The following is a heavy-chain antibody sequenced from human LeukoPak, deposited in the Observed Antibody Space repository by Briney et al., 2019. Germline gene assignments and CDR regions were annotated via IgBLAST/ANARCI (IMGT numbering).Heavy chain of an antibody. D-gene: IGHD3-22*01. CDR1: GFTLSSYE. V-gene: IGHV3-48*03. CDR2: ISSSGSTI. J-gene: IGHJ4*02. Sequence: GGSLRLSCAASGFTLSSYEMNWVRQAPGKGLEWVSYISSSGSTIYYADSVKGRFTISRDNAKNSLYLQMNSLRAEDTAVYYCARENYYDSSGLGDWGQGTLVTVSS. CDR3: ARENYYDSSGLGD.